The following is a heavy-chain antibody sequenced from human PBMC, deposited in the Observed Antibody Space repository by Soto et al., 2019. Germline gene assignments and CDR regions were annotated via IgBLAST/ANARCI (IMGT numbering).Heavy chain of an antibody. CDR3: ARGTAVAGYFFEY. Sequence: EVQLVESGGGLVQPGGSLRLSCAASGFTFSSYWMSWVRQAPGKGREWVANVKQDGSEKYYVDSVKGRFTISRDNTKNSLFLQMNSLRTEDTSVYYCARGTAVAGYFFEYWGQGTLVTVSS. D-gene: IGHD6-19*01. CDR2: VKQDGSEK. V-gene: IGHV3-7*01. CDR1: GFTFSSYW. J-gene: IGHJ4*02.